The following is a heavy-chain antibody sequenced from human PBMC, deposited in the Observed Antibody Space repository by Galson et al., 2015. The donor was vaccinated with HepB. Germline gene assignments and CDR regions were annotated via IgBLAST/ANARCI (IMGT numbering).Heavy chain of an antibody. CDR1: GYTFTSYD. J-gene: IGHJ4*02. CDR2: MNPSSGGT. V-gene: IGHV1-8*01. CDR3: ANNAPYTGDFDT. D-gene: IGHD7-27*01. Sequence: SVKVSCKASGYTFTSYDINWVRQAPGQGLEWLGWMNPSSGGTGYARKFQGRVTMTRDTSISTAYMELSGLSSEDTAVYYCANNAPYTGDFDTWGQGTLVTVSS.